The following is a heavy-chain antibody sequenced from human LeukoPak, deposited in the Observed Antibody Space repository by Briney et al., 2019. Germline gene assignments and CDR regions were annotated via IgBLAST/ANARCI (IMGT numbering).Heavy chain of an antibody. CDR1: GFPFSSYS. J-gene: IGHJ4*02. D-gene: IGHD6-13*01. Sequence: GGSLRLSCAASGFPFSSYSMTWVRQAPGKGLECVANIKPDGTTKFYVDSVKGRFTISRDNALNSLYLQMNSLRAEDTAIYYCARSIPYGTTWYGRSDCWGQGTLVTVSS. CDR3: ARSIPYGTTWYGRSDC. V-gene: IGHV3-7*03. CDR2: IKPDGTTK.